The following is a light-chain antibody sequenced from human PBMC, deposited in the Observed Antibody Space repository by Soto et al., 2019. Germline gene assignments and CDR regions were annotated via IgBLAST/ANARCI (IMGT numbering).Light chain of an antibody. CDR1: QSVSSY. CDR3: QQRSNWIT. CDR2: DAS. V-gene: IGKV3-11*01. J-gene: IGKJ5*01. Sequence: EIVMTQSPATLSVSPGARATLSFRASQSVSSYLAWYQQKPGQAPRLLIYDASNRATGIPARFSGSGSGTDFTLTISSLEPEDFAVYYCQQRSNWITFGQGTRLEI.